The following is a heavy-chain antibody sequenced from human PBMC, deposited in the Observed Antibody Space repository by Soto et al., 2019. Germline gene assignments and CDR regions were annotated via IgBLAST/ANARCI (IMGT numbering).Heavy chain of an antibody. CDR1: GGSISSGGYS. V-gene: IGHV4-30-2*01. CDR3: ARGALRWSTSWDFDY. J-gene: IGHJ4*02. Sequence: PSETLSLTCAVSGGSISSGGYSWSWIRQPPGKGLEWIGYIYDSGSTYYNQSLKSRVTISVDRSKNQFSLKLSSVTAADTAVYYCARGALRWSTSWDFDYWGQGNLVTVSS. CDR2: IYDSGST. D-gene: IGHD4-17*01.